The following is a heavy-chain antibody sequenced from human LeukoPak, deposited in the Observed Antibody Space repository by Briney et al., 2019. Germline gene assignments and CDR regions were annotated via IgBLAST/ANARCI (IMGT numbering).Heavy chain of an antibody. CDR2: INSDGSTT. V-gene: IGHV3-74*01. CDR3: TRAQSGGSDY. D-gene: IGHD3-16*01. J-gene: IGHJ4*02. CDR1: GFTFSSHW. Sequence: GGSLRLSGAASGFTFSSHWIYWVRQAPGKGLVWVSRINSDGSTTSYADSVKGRFTVSRDNAKNTLYLQMDSLRAEDTAVYYCTRAQSGGSDYWGQGTLSPSPQ.